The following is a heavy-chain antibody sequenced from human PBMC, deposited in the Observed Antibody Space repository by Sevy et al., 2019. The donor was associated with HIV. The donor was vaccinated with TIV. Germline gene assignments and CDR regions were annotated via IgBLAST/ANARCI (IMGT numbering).Heavy chain of an antibody. J-gene: IGHJ1*01. CDR3: AKDRSAMIRGVEYFQH. CDR2: IWFDGSNE. D-gene: IGHD3-10*01. Sequence: GGSLRLSCAASGFTFSTYGMHWVRQAPGKGLEWLAVIWFDGSNEYYADSVKGRFTISRDNSKNTLYLQMNSLRAEDTAVYYCAKDRSAMIRGVEYFQHWGQGTLVTVSS. CDR1: GFTFSTYG. V-gene: IGHV3-30*02.